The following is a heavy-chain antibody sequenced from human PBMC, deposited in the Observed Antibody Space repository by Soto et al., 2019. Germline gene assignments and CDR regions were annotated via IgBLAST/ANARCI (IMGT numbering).Heavy chain of an antibody. CDR3: ARDPVAGTYFDY. CDR2: LNAYNGNT. V-gene: IGHV1-18*01. CDR1: GYTFTSYG. Sequence: QVQLVQSGAEVKKPGASVKVSCKASGYTFTSYGISWVRPAPGQGLEWMGRLNAYNGNTNYAQKLQGRVTMTTDTATSTAYMELRSLRSDDTAVFYCARDPVAGTYFDYGGQGTLVTVSS. J-gene: IGHJ4*02. D-gene: IGHD6-19*01.